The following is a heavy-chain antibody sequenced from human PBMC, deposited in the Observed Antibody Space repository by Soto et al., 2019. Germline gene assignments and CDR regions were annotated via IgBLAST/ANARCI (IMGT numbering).Heavy chain of an antibody. CDR3: VMRTGVLLWFGELLSPLSD. Sequence: EVQLLESGGGLVQPGGSLRLSCAASVFIFSSYAMSWVRQAPMKGLEWVSAISGSGGSTYYADSVKGRFTISRDNSKNTLYLQMNSLRAEDTAVYYCVMRTGVLLWFGELLSPLSDWGQGTLVTVSS. D-gene: IGHD3-10*01. J-gene: IGHJ4*02. CDR2: ISGSGGST. V-gene: IGHV3-23*01. CDR1: VFIFSSYA.